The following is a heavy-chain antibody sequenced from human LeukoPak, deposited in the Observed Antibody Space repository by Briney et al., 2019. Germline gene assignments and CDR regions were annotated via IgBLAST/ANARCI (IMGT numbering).Heavy chain of an antibody. CDR1: GYTFTSYG. CDR3: ARVPRGIVGATSPCHY. D-gene: IGHD1-26*01. Sequence: ASVKVSCKASGYTFTSYGISWVRQAPGQGLEWMGWISAYNGNTNYAQKLQGRVTMTTDTSTSTAYMELRSLRSDDTAVYYCARVPRGIVGATSPCHYWGQGTLVTVSS. J-gene: IGHJ4*02. CDR2: ISAYNGNT. V-gene: IGHV1-18*01.